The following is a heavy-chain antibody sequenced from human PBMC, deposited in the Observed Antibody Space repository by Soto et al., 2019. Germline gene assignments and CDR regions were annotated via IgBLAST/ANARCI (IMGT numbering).Heavy chain of an antibody. CDR1: GFTFTSHG. D-gene: IGHD3-16*01. J-gene: IGHJ6*02. CDR2: ISFDGSYK. CDR3: AKARDYEVAAEVRQYFGMDV. Sequence: PGGSLRLSCAASGFTFTSHGIHWVRQAPGEGLEWVAVISFDGSYKYYGDSVKGRFIISRDNSKKTVLLQMNSLRIEDTGVYYCAKARDYEVAAEVRQYFGMDVWGQGSTVTVSS. V-gene: IGHV3-30*18.